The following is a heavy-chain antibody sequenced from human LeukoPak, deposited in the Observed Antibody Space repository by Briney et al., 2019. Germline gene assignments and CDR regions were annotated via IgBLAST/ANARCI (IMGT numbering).Heavy chain of an antibody. D-gene: IGHD1-14*01. J-gene: IGHJ4*02. CDR2: ISDSGGRT. V-gene: IGHV3-23*01. CDR3: AREDVTAGYDY. CDR1: GITLSNYG. Sequence: PGGSLRLSCAVSGITLSNYGMTWVRQAPGKGLEWVAGISDSGGRTNYADSVKGRFTISRDNSKNPLYLQMNSLGVEDTAVYYCAREDVTAGYDYWGQGTLVTVSS.